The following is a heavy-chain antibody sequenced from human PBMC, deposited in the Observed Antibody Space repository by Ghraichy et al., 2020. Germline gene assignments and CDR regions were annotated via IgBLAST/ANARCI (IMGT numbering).Heavy chain of an antibody. CDR2: MYHDGDS. D-gene: IGHD3-9*01. CDR3: AKKPITHDLMTA. V-gene: IGHV4-4*02. J-gene: IGHJ5*02. CDR1: GDSIKTSVW. Sequence: ESLNISCAVPGDSIKTSVWWSWPRQPPGKGLEWIGEMYHDGDSNYSPSLKSRVTISVDKSKNQFSLTLRSLTDADTAVYYCAKKPITHDLMTAWGQGILVTVSS.